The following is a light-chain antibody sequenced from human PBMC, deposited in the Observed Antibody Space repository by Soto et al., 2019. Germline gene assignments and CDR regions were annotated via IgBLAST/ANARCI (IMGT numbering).Light chain of an antibody. J-gene: IGKJ5*01. V-gene: IGKV3-20*01. CDR3: QHYDSLPIT. CDR1: QSVSRTY. Sequence: EIVLTQSPDTLSLSPGERATLSCRASQSVSRTYLAWYQQKPGQAPRLLIYDASNRATGFPDRFSGSGSGTDFTLTISRLEPEDFAVYYCQHYDSLPITFGQGTRLEI. CDR2: DAS.